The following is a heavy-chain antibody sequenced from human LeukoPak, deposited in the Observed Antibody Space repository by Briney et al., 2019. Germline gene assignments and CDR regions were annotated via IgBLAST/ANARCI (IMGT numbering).Heavy chain of an antibody. CDR1: GGTFSSYA. Sequence: GASVKVSCKASGGTFSSYAISWVRQAPGQGLEWMGRIIPILGIANYAQKFQGRVTITADKSTSTAYMELSSLRSEDTAVYYCAREGGTEDYSNPDYWGQGTLVTVSS. D-gene: IGHD4-11*01. V-gene: IGHV1-69*04. J-gene: IGHJ4*02. CDR3: AREGGTEDYSNPDY. CDR2: IIPILGIA.